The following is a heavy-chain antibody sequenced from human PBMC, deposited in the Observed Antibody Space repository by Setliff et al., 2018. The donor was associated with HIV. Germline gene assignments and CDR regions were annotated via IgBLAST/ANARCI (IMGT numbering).Heavy chain of an antibody. V-gene: IGHV4-34*01. D-gene: IGHD6-19*01. Sequence: LSLTCAVYGGSFSGYHWNWIRQPPGKGLEWIGEINHSGRTNYNPSLKSRVTISVDTSKNQFSLKVSSVTAADTAVYYCARETEAGTFDYWGQGTLVTVSS. CDR1: GGSFSGYH. CDR2: INHSGRT. J-gene: IGHJ4*02. CDR3: ARETEAGTFDY.